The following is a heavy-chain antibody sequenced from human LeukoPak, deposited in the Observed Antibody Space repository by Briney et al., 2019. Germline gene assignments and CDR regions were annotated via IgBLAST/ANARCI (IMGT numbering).Heavy chain of an antibody. CDR1: GGSFSGYY. Sequence: SETLSLTCAVYGGSFSGYYWSWIRQPPGKGLEWIGEINHSGSTNYNPSLKSRVTISVDTSKNQFSLKPSSVTAADTAVYYCARLRILTGYYYYYYYMDVWGKGTTVTISS. CDR2: INHSGST. J-gene: IGHJ6*03. CDR3: ARLRILTGYYYYYYYMDV. V-gene: IGHV4-34*01. D-gene: IGHD3-9*01.